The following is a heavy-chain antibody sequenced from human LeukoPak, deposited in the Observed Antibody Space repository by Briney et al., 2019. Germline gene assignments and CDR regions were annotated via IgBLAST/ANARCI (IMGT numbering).Heavy chain of an antibody. J-gene: IGHJ3*02. Sequence: SETLSLTCAVYGGSFSGYYWSWIRQPPGKGLEWIGEINHSGSTNYNPSLKSRVTISVDTSKNQFSLKLSSVTAADTAVYYCARGPGITIFGVVRGAFDIWGQGTMVTVSS. D-gene: IGHD3-3*01. CDR2: INHSGST. CDR1: GGSFSGYY. V-gene: IGHV4-34*01. CDR3: ARGPGITIFGVVRGAFDI.